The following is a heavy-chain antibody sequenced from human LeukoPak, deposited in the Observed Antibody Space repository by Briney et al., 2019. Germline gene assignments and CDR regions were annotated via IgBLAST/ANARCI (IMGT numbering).Heavy chain of an antibody. V-gene: IGHV3-43*01. D-gene: IGHD6-13*01. CDR2: ISWDGGST. Sequence: GGSLRLSCAASGFTFDDYTMHWVRQAPGKGLEWVSLISWDGGSTYYADSVKGRFTISRDNSKNSLYLQMNSLRAEDTAVYYCARDSTRAAAGGDWGQGTLVTVSS. CDR1: GFTFDDYT. CDR3: ARDSTRAAAGGD. J-gene: IGHJ4*02.